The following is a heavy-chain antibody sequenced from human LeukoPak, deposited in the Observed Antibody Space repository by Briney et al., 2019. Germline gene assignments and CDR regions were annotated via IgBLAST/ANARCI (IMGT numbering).Heavy chain of an antibody. V-gene: IGHV1-8*03. J-gene: IGHJ3*02. CDR2: MNPNSGNT. CDR3: ARIRFLEWFDAFDI. Sequence: ASVKVSCKASGYTFTSYDINWVRQATGQGLEWMGWMNPNSGNTGYAQKFQGRVTITRNTSISTAYMELSSLRSEDTAVYYCARIRFLEWFDAFDIWGQGTMVTDSS. CDR1: GYTFTSYD. D-gene: IGHD3-3*01.